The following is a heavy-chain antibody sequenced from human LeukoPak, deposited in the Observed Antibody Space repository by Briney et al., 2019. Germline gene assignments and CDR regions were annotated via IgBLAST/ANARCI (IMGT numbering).Heavy chain of an antibody. Sequence: ASVKVSCKASGYTFTSYDINWVRQATGQGLEWMGWMNPNSGNTGYAQKFQGRVTITRNTSISTAYMELSSLRSEDTAVYYCARGPVVCSSICCFFRQYYYMDVWGKGTTVTVSS. CDR1: GYTFTSYD. D-gene: IGHD2-2*01. V-gene: IGHV1-8*03. CDR2: MNPNSGNT. J-gene: IGHJ6*03. CDR3: ARGPVVCSSICCFFRQYYYMDV.